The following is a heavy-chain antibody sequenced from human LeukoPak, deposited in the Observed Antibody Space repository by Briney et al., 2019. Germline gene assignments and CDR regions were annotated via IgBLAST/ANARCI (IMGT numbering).Heavy chain of an antibody. J-gene: IGHJ3*02. Sequence: GGSLRLSCAASGFTFSIYTMNCVRQAPGKGLEWVSSIDSSISYIYYADSVKGRFTISRDNAKNSLYLQMNSLRAEDTAVYYCARDPTSSWETAFDIWGQGTMVTVSS. D-gene: IGHD1-26*01. CDR2: IDSSISYI. V-gene: IGHV3-21*01. CDR3: ARDPTSSWETAFDI. CDR1: GFTFSIYT.